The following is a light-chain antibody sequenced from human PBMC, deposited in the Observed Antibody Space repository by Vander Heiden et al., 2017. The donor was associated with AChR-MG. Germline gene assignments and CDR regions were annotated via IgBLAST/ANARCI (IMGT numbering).Light chain of an antibody. V-gene: IGKV3-15*01. Sequence: EILTTQSPATLSVSPGDRATLTCRASQSISSNLAWYQQKAGQAPRLLIFAASTTATGIASRFSGSGSVTEFTLTISSLQSEDFAVYYCQQDNNWPRTFGQGTKLEIK. CDR2: AAS. J-gene: IGKJ2*01. CDR3: QQDNNWPRT. CDR1: QSISSN.